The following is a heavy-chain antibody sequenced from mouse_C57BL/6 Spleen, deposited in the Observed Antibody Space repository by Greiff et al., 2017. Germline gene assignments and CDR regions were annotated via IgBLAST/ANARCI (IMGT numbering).Heavy chain of an antibody. CDR3: ARWGGLRLGFAY. J-gene: IGHJ3*01. Sequence: QVQLQQPGAELVRPGSSVKLSCKASGYTFTSYWMDWVKQRPGQGLEWIGNIYPSDSETHYNQKFKDKATLTVDKSSSTAYMQLSSLTAEDSAVYYCARWGGLRLGFAYWGQGTLVTVSA. CDR2: IYPSDSET. CDR1: GYTFTSYW. V-gene: IGHV1-61*01. D-gene: IGHD3-2*02.